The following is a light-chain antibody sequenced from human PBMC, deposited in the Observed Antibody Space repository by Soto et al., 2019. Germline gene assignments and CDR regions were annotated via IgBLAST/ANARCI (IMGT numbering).Light chain of an antibody. CDR2: KAS. V-gene: IGKV1-5*03. CDR1: QSISSW. CDR3: HQYNRYWM. J-gene: IGKJ1*01. Sequence: DIQMTQSPSTLSASVGDRVTITCRASQSISSWLAWYQQKPGKAPKLLIYKASSLESGVPSRFSGSGSGTEFTITISGLQPDDFATYYCHQYNRYWMFGQGTKVYIK.